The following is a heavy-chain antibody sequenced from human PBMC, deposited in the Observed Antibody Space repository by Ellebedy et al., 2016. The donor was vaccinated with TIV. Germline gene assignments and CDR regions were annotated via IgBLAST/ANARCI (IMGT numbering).Heavy chain of an antibody. V-gene: IGHV3-30*18. CDR1: GFTFSSYG. CDR3: AKDGILGTFDP. Sequence: GESLKISCAASGFTFSSYGMHWVRQAPGKGLEWVAVISYDGSNKYYADSVKGRFTISRDNSKNTLYLQMNSLRAEDTAVYYCAKDGILGTFDPWGQGTLVTVSS. J-gene: IGHJ5*02. D-gene: IGHD3-3*02. CDR2: ISYDGSNK.